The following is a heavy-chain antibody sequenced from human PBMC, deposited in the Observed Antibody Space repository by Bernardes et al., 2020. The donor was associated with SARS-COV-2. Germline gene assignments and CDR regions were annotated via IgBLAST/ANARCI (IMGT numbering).Heavy chain of an antibody. J-gene: IGHJ6*02. CDR3: ARLEGAMGDRYYYYYGMDA. V-gene: IGHV4-39*01. D-gene: IGHD1-26*01. CDR1: GGSISSTNDY. Sequence: SETLSLTCTVSGGSISSTNDYWGWIRQPPGKGLEWIGYIHYSGSTYYNPSLKSRVTISVDTSKSQFSLKLSSVTAADTAVYYCARLEGAMGDRYYYYYGMDAWGQGTPVTVSS. CDR2: IHYSGST.